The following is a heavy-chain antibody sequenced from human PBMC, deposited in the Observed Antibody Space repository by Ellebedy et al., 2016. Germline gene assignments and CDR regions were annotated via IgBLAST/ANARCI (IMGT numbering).Heavy chain of an antibody. J-gene: IGHJ4*02. V-gene: IGHV4-61*02. CDR1: GDSMTGGSYY. CDR2: ISASGRS. D-gene: IGHD1-26*01. CDR3: AKGSAHSPTYTEGHFDY. Sequence: LRLSXSVSGDSMTGGSYYWTWILQPAGKGLEWIGRISASGRSKYNPSLRSRVTMSVDTSKNQFSLSLTSVTAADTGVYFCAKGSAHSPTYTEGHFDYWGQGILVTVSS.